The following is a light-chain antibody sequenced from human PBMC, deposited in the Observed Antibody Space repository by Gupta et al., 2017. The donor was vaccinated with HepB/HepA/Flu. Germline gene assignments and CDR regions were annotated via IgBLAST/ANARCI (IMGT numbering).Light chain of an antibody. Sequence: QSALTQPASVSGSPGPSITISCTGTSSDVGGYNYVSWYQQHPGKAPKLMIYDVSNRPSGVSNRFSGSKAGNTASLTISGLQAEDEDDYYCSSYTSSSTVVFGGGTKLTVL. CDR3: SSYTSSSTVV. J-gene: IGLJ2*01. CDR1: SSDVGGYNY. CDR2: DVS. V-gene: IGLV2-14*01.